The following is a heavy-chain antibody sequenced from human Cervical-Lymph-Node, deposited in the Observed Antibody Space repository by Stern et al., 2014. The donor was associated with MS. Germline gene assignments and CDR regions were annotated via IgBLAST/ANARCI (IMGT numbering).Heavy chain of an antibody. CDR2: ISYDGSNK. D-gene: IGHD6-19*01. CDR1: GFTFSSYG. Sequence: VQLVESGGGVVQPGRSLRLSCAASGFTFSSYGMHWVRQAPGKGLEWVAVISYDGSNKYYADSLKGRFTISRDNSKNTLYLQMNSRRAEDTAVYYCATDAAVAGTAFDYWGQGTLVTVSS. CDR3: ATDAAVAGTAFDY. J-gene: IGHJ4*02. V-gene: IGHV3-30*03.